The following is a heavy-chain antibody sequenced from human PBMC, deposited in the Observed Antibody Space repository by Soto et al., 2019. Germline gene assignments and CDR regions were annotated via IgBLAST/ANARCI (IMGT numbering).Heavy chain of an antibody. CDR1: GFTFSSYS. D-gene: IGHD2-21*02. Sequence: PGGSLRLSCAASGFTFSSYSMSWVRQAPGKGLEWVSAISGSGGSTYYADSVKGRFTISRDNSKNTLYLQMNSLRAEDTAVYYCAKELIVVVTSLRVNPWGQGTLVTVSS. J-gene: IGHJ5*02. V-gene: IGHV3-23*01. CDR2: ISGSGGST. CDR3: AKELIVVVTSLRVNP.